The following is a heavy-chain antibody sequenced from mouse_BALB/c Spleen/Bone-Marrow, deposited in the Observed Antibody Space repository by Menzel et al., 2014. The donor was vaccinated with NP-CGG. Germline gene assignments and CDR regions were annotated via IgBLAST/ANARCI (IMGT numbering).Heavy chain of an antibody. CDR3: ARRCYGNPFDY. Sequence: QVQLQQSGAELARPGASVKMSCKASGYTFXSYTMHWVKQRPGQGLEWIGYINPSSGYTNYNQKFKDKAILTADKSSSTAYMQLSSLTSEDSAVYYCARRCYGNPFDYWGQGTTLTVSS. CDR2: INPSSGYT. CDR1: GYTFXSYT. V-gene: IGHV1-4*01. D-gene: IGHD2-1*01. J-gene: IGHJ2*01.